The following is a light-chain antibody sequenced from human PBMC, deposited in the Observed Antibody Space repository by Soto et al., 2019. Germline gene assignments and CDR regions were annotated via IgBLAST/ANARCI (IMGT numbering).Light chain of an antibody. J-gene: IGKJ5*01. V-gene: IGKV3-11*01. CDR1: ESVSTN. Sequence: EIVMTQSPATLSLSPGERATLSCRASESVSTNLAWYQQKPGQAPRLLIYGAFNRATGIPARFSGSGSGTDFTLTISSLEPEDSAVYYCQQRNIWPPVTFGHGTRLEIK. CDR3: QQRNIWPPVT. CDR2: GAF.